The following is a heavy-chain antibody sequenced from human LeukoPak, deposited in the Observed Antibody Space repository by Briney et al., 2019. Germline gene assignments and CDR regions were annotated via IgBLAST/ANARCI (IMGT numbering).Heavy chain of an antibody. V-gene: IGHV3-21*01. J-gene: IGHJ6*03. CDR2: ITATSLHI. CDR3: AGTNYHWYMDV. CDR1: GVTFSGYS. Sequence: GGSLRLSCAASGVTFSGYSMNWVRQAPGKGLEWVSAITATSLHIYYADSVKGRFTISRDNAKTSLYLQMDSLRAEDTAVYYCAGTNYHWYMDVWGKGTTVTVSS.